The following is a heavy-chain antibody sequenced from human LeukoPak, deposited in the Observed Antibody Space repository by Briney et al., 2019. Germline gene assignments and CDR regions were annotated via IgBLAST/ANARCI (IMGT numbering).Heavy chain of an antibody. CDR2: ISPNGSTT. CDR3: ARGPNSNWSGLDF. D-gene: IGHD6-6*01. J-gene: IGHJ4*02. Sequence: GGSLRLSCTASGFSFSGHWMHWARHLPGKGLVWVSRISPNGSTTSYADSVKGRFTVSRDNAKNTLYLQVKNLRAEDTAVYYCARGPNSNWSGLDFWGQGTLLTVSS. V-gene: IGHV3-74*01. CDR1: GFSFSGHW.